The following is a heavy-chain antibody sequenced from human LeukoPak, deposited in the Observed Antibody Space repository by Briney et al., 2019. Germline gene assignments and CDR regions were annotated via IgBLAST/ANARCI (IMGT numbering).Heavy chain of an antibody. D-gene: IGHD3-22*01. J-gene: IGHJ4*02. V-gene: IGHV3-23*01. Sequence: GRSLRLSCAASGFTFSSYAMSWVRQAPGKGLEWVSAISGSGGSTYYADSVKGRFTISRDNSKNTLYLQMNSLRAEDTAVYYCAKGTYYYDSSGYYPPFDYWGQGTLVTVSS. CDR3: AKGTYYYDSSGYYPPFDY. CDR2: ISGSGGST. CDR1: GFTFSSYA.